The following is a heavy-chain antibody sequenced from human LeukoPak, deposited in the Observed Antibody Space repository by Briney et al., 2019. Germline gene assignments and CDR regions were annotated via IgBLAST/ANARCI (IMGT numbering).Heavy chain of an antibody. CDR2: ISSSSSYI. J-gene: IGHJ4*02. CDR3: AREDGSSGYYDY. V-gene: IGHV3-21*01. CDR1: GFTFSSYS. Sequence: GGSLRLSCAASGFTFSSYSMNWVRQAPGXXXEWVSSISSSSSYIYYADSVKGRFTISRDNAKNSLYLQMNSLRAEDTAVYYCAREDGSSGYYDYWGQGTLVTVSS. D-gene: IGHD3-22*01.